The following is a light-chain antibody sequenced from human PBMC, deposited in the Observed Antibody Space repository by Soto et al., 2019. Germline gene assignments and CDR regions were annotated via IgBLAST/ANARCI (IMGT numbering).Light chain of an antibody. CDR2: KAS. J-gene: IGKJ2*01. CDR3: QQYNNYMYT. V-gene: IGKV1-5*03. CDR1: QSISNW. Sequence: DIQMTQSPSTLSASVGDRVTITCRASQSISNWLAWYQQKPGKAPKLLIYKASSLESGVPSRFSGSGSGTQFTLTISSLQPDDLATYYCQQYNNYMYTFGQGTKLEIK.